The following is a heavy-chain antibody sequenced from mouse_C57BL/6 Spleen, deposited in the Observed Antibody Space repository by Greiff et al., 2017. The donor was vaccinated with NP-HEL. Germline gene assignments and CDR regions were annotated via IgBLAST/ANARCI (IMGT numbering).Heavy chain of an antibody. CDR3: ARALRSRDYFDY. CDR2: IDPSDSYT. D-gene: IGHD1-1*01. V-gene: IGHV1-69*01. Sequence: QVQLQQPGAELVMPGASVKLSCKASGYTFTSYWMHWVKQRPGQGLEWIGEIDPSDSYTNYNQKFKGKSTLTVDKSSSTAYMQLSSLTSEDSAVYYCARALRSRDYFDYWGQGTTLTVSS. J-gene: IGHJ2*01. CDR1: GYTFTSYW.